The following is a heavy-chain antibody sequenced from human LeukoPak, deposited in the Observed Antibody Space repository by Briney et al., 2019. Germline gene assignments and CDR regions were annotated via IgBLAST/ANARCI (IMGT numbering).Heavy chain of an antibody. J-gene: IGHJ3*02. V-gene: IGHV4-34*01. CDR1: GDSLSSYY. D-gene: IGHD2-2*01. Sequence: SETLSLTCAVYGDSLSSYYWSWLRQPPGKGLDCIGEIDERGITKYNPALKSRVTISVDTSKNQISLKLRSLTAADTAVYYCARPQYCSITTCSGPLAIWGQGTVVTVSS. CDR2: IDERGIT. CDR3: ARPQYCSITTCSGPLAI.